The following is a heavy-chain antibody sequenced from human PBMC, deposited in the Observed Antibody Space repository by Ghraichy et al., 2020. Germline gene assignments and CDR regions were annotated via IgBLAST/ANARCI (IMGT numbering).Heavy chain of an antibody. CDR2: IYYSGST. CDR3: ARDRLRGDYYYYGMDV. CDR1: GGSISSYY. J-gene: IGHJ6*02. D-gene: IGHD4-17*01. V-gene: IGHV4-59*01. Sequence: SETLSLTCTVSGGSISSYYWSWIRQPPGKGLEWIGYIYYSGSTNYNPSLKSRVTISVDTSKNQFSLKLSSVTAADTAVYYCARDRLRGDYYYYGMDVWGQGTTVTVSS.